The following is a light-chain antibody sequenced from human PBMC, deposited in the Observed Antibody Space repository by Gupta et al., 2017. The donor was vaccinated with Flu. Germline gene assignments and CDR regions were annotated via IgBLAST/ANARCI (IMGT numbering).Light chain of an antibody. CDR1: QCVLSQ. V-gene: IGKV3-11*01. CDR2: DAS. J-gene: IGKJ4*01. CDR3: QQRLEWPLT. Sequence: PATLCLPTGDGATRSCRASQCVLSQIAWYPQKPGQAPRLLICDASNRATGIPARSSGRESGTDFTLIISSLEPEDFATYFWQQRLEWPLTFGGGSRVEI.